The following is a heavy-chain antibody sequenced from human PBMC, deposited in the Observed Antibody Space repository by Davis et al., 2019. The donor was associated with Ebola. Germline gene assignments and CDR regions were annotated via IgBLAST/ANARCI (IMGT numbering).Heavy chain of an antibody. J-gene: IGHJ6*02. CDR1: GGSISSYY. Sequence: SETLSLTCTVSGGSISSYYWSWIRQPPGKGLEWIGYIYYSGSTNYNPSLKSRVTISVDTSKNQFSLKLSSVTAADTAVYYCAREKPYGSGVYYYYGMDVWGQGTTVTVSS. D-gene: IGHD3-10*01. CDR2: IYYSGST. V-gene: IGHV4-59*01. CDR3: AREKPYGSGVYYYYGMDV.